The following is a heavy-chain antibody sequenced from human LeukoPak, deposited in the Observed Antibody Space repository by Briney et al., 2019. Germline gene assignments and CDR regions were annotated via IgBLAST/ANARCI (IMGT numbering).Heavy chain of an antibody. J-gene: IGHJ4*02. CDR1: GYTFTGYY. Sequence: GASVKVPCKASGYTFTGYYMHWVRQAPGQGLEWMGWINPNSGGTNYAQKFQGRVTMTRDTSISTAYMELSRLRSDDTAVYYCARAVVVVPAAIYYDSSGYLFDYWGQGTLVTVSS. V-gene: IGHV1-2*02. CDR3: ARAVVVVPAAIYYDSSGYLFDY. D-gene: IGHD2-2*02. CDR2: INPNSGGT.